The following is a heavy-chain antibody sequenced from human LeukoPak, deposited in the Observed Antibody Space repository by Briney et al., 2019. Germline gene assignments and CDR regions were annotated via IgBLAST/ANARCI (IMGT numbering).Heavy chain of an antibody. Sequence: PSETLSLTCTVSGYSISSGYYWGWIRQPPGKGLEWIGSIYHSGSTYYNPSLKSRVTISVDTSKNQFSLKLSSVTAADTAVYYCARGLSRGIVGAWWSAFDIWGQGTMVTVSS. V-gene: IGHV4-38-2*02. CDR3: ARGLSRGIVGAWWSAFDI. CDR2: IYHSGST. J-gene: IGHJ3*02. D-gene: IGHD1-26*01. CDR1: GYSISSGYY.